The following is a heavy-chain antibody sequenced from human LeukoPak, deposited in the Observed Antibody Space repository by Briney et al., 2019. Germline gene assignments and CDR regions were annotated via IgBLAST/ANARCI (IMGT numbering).Heavy chain of an antibody. D-gene: IGHD3-22*01. Sequence: ASVKVSCKASGYTFTSYGISWVRQAPGQGLEWMGWISAYNGNTNYAQKLQGRVTMTTDTSMSTAYMELRSLRSDDTAVYYCARDVVVGYYDSSGYYGNFDYWGQGTLVTVSS. CDR1: GYTFTSYG. CDR2: ISAYNGNT. CDR3: ARDVVVGYYDSSGYYGNFDY. V-gene: IGHV1-18*01. J-gene: IGHJ4*02.